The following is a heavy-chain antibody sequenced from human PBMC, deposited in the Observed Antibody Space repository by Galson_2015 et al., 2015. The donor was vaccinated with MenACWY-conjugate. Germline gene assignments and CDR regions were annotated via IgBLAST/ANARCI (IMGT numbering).Heavy chain of an antibody. CDR1: GGTFTTYT. CDR2: ITPIFGTA. J-gene: IGHJ4*02. D-gene: IGHD4-23*01. CDR3: AREGKSNDYGGNSADY. V-gene: IGHV1-69*06. Sequence: SVKVSCKASGGTFTTYTFTWVRQAPGQGLEWMGGITPIFGTAKYAQKFQGRLTITADKSTNTVYMELSRLRSEDTAVYYCAREGKSNDYGGNSADYWGQGTLVTVS.